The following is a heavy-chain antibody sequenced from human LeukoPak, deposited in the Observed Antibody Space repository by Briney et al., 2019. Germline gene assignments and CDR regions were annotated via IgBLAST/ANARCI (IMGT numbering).Heavy chain of an antibody. J-gene: IGHJ3*02. Sequence: GGSLRLSCAASGFTFDDYGMSWVRQAPGKGLEWVSGINWNGGSTGYADSVKGRFTISRDNAKNSLYLQMNSLRAEDTALYYCARDSDDILTGYGAFDIWGQGTMVTVS. D-gene: IGHD3-9*01. CDR1: GFTFDDYG. CDR2: INWNGGST. V-gene: IGHV3-20*04. CDR3: ARDSDDILTGYGAFDI.